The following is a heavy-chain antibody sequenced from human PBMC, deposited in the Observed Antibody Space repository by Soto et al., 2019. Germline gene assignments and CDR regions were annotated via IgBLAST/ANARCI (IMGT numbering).Heavy chain of an antibody. Sequence: QVQLVQSGAEVKKPGSSVKVSCKASGGTFSSYAISWVRQAPGQGLEWMGGIIPISGTANYAQKFQGRVTITADESTSTAYMELSSLRSEDTAVYYCARRERYCYDSSGYYPFDYWGQGTLVTVSS. V-gene: IGHV1-69*01. D-gene: IGHD3-22*01. J-gene: IGHJ4*02. CDR1: GGTFSSYA. CDR2: IIPISGTA. CDR3: ARRERYCYDSSGYYPFDY.